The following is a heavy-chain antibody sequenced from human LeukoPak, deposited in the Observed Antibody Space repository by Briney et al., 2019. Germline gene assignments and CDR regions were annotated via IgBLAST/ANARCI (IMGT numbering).Heavy chain of an antibody. CDR1: GFTFSSYE. CDR2: ISTSGSTK. J-gene: IGHJ4*02. CDR3: AKFGDYDSSERFDY. Sequence: PGGSLRLSCAASGFTFSSYEMEWVRQAPGKGLEWLSYISTSGSTKYYADSVKGRFTISRDNAQNSLYLQMNSLRADDTAVYYCAKFGDYDSSERFDYWGQGTLVTVSS. V-gene: IGHV3-48*03. D-gene: IGHD3-22*01.